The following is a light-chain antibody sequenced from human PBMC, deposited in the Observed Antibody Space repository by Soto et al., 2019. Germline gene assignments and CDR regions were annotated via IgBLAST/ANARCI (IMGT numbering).Light chain of an antibody. Sequence: SVKTQAASVSGSPGQSNTISYTGTNSDVGSYKFVSWYQHYPNNAPKLMIYEVNKRPSGVSDRFSGSKSGNTASLTISRLQAEDEADYYCCSYAGTTIYWVFGGGTKVTVL. J-gene: IGLJ3*02. CDR2: EVN. CDR3: CSYAGTTIYWV. V-gene: IGLV2-23*02. CDR1: NSDVGSYKF.